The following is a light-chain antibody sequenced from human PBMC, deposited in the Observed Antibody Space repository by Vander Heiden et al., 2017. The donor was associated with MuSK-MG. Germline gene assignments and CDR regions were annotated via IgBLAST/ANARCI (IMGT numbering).Light chain of an antibody. CDR1: RLRSYS. J-gene: IGLJ3*02. CDR3: NCRDRNTNHV. Sequence: SSELTQDPAVSAALGRTVRLTCQGERLRSYSANWYQQKPGQAPGLVIYAKTNRPSGIPDRFSGSSSGDTASLTSTGAQAEDEAVYYCNCRDRNTNHVFGGGTKLTVL. V-gene: IGLV3-19*01. CDR2: AKT.